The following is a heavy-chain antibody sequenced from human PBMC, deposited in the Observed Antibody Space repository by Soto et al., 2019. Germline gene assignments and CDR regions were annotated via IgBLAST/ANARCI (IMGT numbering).Heavy chain of an antibody. CDR3: ARWYGGALDY. CDR2: IYYSGST. D-gene: IGHD2-21*01. CDR1: GGSISSYY. Sequence: QVQLQESGPGLVKPSETLSLTCTVSGGSISSYYWSWIRQPPGKGLEWIGYIYYSGSTNYNPSLQSAVTRAVGTSKNQLSRKLSSVTAADTAVYYCARWYGGALDYWGQGTLVTVSS. V-gene: IGHV4-59*01. J-gene: IGHJ4*02.